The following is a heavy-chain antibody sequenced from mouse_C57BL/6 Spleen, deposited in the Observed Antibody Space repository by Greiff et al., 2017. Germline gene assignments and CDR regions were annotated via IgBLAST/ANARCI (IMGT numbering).Heavy chain of an antibody. CDR1: GYTFTDYY. CDR3: ARRKGLVEDAMDY. CDR2: INPYNGGT. V-gene: IGHV1-19*01. Sequence: VQLQQSGPVLVKPGASVKMSCKASGYTFTDYYMNWVKQSHGKSLEWIGVINPYNGGTSYNQKFKGKATLTVDKSSSTAYMELNSLTSEDSAVYYCARRKGLVEDAMDYWGQGTSVTVSS. J-gene: IGHJ4*01. D-gene: IGHD1-1*01.